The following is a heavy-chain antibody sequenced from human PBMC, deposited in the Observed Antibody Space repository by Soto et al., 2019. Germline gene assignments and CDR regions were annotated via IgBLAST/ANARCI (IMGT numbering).Heavy chain of an antibody. V-gene: IGHV3-30-3*01. Sequence: QVQLVESGGGVVQPGRSLRLSCAASGFTFSSYAMHWVRQAPGKGLEWVAVISYDGSNKYYADSVKGRFTISRDHSKNTQYLQMNSLRAEDTAVYYCARAGTMVRGSYGMYVWGQGTTVTVSS. CDR2: ISYDGSNK. CDR1: GFTFSSYA. J-gene: IGHJ6*02. D-gene: IGHD3-10*01. CDR3: ARAGTMVRGSYGMYV.